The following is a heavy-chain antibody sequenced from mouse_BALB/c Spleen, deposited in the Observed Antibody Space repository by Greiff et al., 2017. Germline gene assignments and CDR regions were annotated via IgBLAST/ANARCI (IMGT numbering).Heavy chain of an antibody. V-gene: IGHV1S56*01. CDR2: IYPGNVNT. J-gene: IGHJ2*01. Sequence: LQESGPELVKPGASVRISCKASGYTFTSYYIHWVKQRPGQGLEWIGWIYPGNVNTKYNEKFKGKATLTADKSSSTAYMQLSSLTSEDSAVYFCASTVVATSDYWGQGTTLTVSS. CDR1: GYTFTSYY. CDR3: ASTVVATSDY. D-gene: IGHD1-1*01.